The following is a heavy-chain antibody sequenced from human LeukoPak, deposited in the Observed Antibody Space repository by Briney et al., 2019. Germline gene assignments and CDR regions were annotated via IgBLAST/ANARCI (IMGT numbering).Heavy chain of an antibody. J-gene: IGHJ6*02. CDR3: ARALWSGPVYYGMDV. CDR1: GFTSSSYG. D-gene: IGHD3-10*01. V-gene: IGHV3-30*03. CDR2: ISYDGSNI. Sequence: GGSLRLSCAASGFTSSSYGMHWVRQAPGKGLEWVAVISYDGSNIYYVDSVKGRFTISRDNSKNTLYLQMNSLRVEDTAVYYCARALWSGPVYYGMDVWGQGTTVTVSS.